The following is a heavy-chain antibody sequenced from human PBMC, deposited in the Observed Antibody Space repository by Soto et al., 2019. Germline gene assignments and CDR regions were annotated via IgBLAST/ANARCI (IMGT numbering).Heavy chain of an antibody. D-gene: IGHD2-2*03. V-gene: IGHV4-4*02. CDR3: ARVLSSGSRWMYYFDF. CDR1: SDSIAGENW. CDR2: IFHTGGT. J-gene: IGHJ4*02. Sequence: QVQLQESGPGLVKPSETLSLTCTVSSDSIAGENWWSWVRQPPGMGLEWIGEIFHTGGTNYNPSLKGRVTMEVDNSKNPFSLKLIPATAADTAVYYCARVLSSGSRWMYYFDFWGQGTLVSVSS.